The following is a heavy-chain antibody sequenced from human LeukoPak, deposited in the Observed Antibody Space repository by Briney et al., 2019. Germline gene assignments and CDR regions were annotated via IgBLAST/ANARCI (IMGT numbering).Heavy chain of an antibody. Sequence: SETLSLTCAVYGGSFSGYYWSWIRQPPGKGPEWIGEINHSGSTNYNPSLKSRVTISVDTSKNQFSLKLSSVTAADTAVYYCARGGKRRRDYWGQGTLVTVSS. CDR2: INHSGST. V-gene: IGHV4-34*01. J-gene: IGHJ4*02. CDR1: GGSFSGYY. CDR3: ARGGKRRRDY. D-gene: IGHD4-23*01.